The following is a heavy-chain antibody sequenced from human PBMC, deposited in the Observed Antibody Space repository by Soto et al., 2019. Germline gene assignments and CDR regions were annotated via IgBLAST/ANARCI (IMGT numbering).Heavy chain of an antibody. J-gene: IGHJ5*02. Sequence: QAQLVQSGAEVRKPGASVKVSCEAFGYTFTDYFIDWVRQAPGQGLEWMGVISPRAGSTTSAQEFRGRLSMTRDTSTNTLYMELGSLRPEDTAIYYCARMEPHGVNWFDPWGQGTLVTVSS. V-gene: IGHV1-46*03. D-gene: IGHD1-1*01. CDR2: ISPRAGST. CDR1: GYTFTDYF. CDR3: ARMEPHGVNWFDP.